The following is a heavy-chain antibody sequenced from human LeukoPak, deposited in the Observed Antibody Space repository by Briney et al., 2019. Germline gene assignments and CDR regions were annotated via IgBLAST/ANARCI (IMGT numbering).Heavy chain of an antibody. CDR2: ISRNGAVT. CDR3: AELGITMIGGV. V-gene: IGHV3-43*01. Sequence: GGSLRLSCAASGLIFDDYTMHWVRQAPGKGLEWVSLISRNGAVTKYADSVRGRFTVSRDNSKNSLYLQMDSLRAEDTAVYYCAELGITMIGGVWGKGTTVTISS. CDR1: GLIFDDYT. D-gene: IGHD3-10*02. J-gene: IGHJ6*04.